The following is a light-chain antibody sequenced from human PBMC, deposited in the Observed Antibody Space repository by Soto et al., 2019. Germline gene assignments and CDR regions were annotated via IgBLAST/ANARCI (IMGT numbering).Light chain of an antibody. CDR3: QQRASWVT. J-gene: IGKJ5*01. CDR2: GAS. CDR1: QSVTSDY. V-gene: IGKV3D-20*02. Sequence: EIVLTQSPGTLSLSPGDRATLSCRASQSVTSDYLAWYQQKPGQAPRLLIYGASIRATGVPDRFSGSGSGRHFTLTISSLQSEDFAVYYCQQRASWVTFGQGTRLEIK.